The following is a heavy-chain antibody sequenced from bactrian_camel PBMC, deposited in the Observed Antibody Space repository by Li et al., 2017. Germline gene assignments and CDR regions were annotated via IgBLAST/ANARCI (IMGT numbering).Heavy chain of an antibody. V-gene: IGHV3S1*01. J-gene: IGHJ4*01. Sequence: HVQLVESGGGSVQAGGSLRLSCAVSGYRHCVAWFRQVPGKAREGVSSISSPVGTTYYRDDSLKGRFAISEDGAQRTIHLQMNRLEPEDTAIYYCAADLQWCRSGYFDPYARLGYRGQGTQVTVLGPTQVTVLGQGTQVTVS. CDR1: GYRHC. D-gene: IGHD2*01. CDR2: ISSPVGTT.